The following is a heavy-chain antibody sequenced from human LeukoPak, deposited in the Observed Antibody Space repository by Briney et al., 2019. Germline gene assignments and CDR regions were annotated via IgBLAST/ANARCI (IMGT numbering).Heavy chain of an antibody. J-gene: IGHJ4*02. CDR1: GGSFSVYY. Sequence: SETLSLTCAVYGGSFSVYYWSWIRQPPGKGLEWIGEINHSESTNYNPSLKSRVTISVDTSKNQFSLKLSSVTAADTAVYYCARAHYYDSSGYYDYWGQGTLVTVSS. CDR3: ARAHYYDSSGYYDY. V-gene: IGHV4-34*01. CDR2: INHSEST. D-gene: IGHD3-22*01.